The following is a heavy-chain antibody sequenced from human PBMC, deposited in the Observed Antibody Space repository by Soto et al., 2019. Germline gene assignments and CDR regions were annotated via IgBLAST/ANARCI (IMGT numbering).Heavy chain of an antibody. V-gene: IGHV4-34*01. Sequence: PSETLSLTCAVYGGSFIGYYWSWIRQPPGKGLEWIGEINHSGSTNYNPSLKSRVTISVDTSKNQFSLKLSSVTAADTAVYYCARAPMIVVVTHSYYFDYWGQGTLVTVSS. CDR1: GGSFIGYY. J-gene: IGHJ4*02. CDR2: INHSGST. CDR3: ARAPMIVVVTHSYYFDY. D-gene: IGHD3-22*01.